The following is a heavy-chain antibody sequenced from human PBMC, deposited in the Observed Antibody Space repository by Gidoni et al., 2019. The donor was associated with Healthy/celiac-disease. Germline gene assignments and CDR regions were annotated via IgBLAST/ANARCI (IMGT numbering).Heavy chain of an antibody. V-gene: IGHV4-34*01. D-gene: IGHD3-10*01. CDR3: ARGGLLWFGESRDFDY. CDR1: GGSFSGYY. CDR2: INHSGST. J-gene: IGHJ4*02. Sequence: QVQLQQWGAGLLKPSETLSLTCAVYGGSFSGYYWSWIRQPPGKGLEWIGEINHSGSTNYNPSLKSRVTISVDTSKNQFSLKLSSVTAADTAVYYCARGGLLWFGESRDFDYWGQGTLVTVSS.